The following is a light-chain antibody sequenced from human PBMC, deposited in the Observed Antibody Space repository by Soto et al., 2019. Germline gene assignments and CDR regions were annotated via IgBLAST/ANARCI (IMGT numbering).Light chain of an antibody. CDR3: AAWDNNLSAVV. CDR2: DTY. Sequence: QSVLTQPPSVSAAPGQKVTISCSGSNSNIGNNYVSWYQQLPGAAPKLLIYDTYKRPSGIPDRFPGSKSGASATLDIAGIQTGDEADYYCAAWDNNLSAVVFGGGTKLTVL. CDR1: NSNIGNNY. J-gene: IGLJ2*01. V-gene: IGLV1-51*01.